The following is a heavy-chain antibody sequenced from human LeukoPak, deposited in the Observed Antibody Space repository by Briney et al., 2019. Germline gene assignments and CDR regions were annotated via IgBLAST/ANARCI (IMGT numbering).Heavy chain of an antibody. V-gene: IGHV4-59*01. D-gene: IGHD6-13*01. CDR2: IYYSGST. Sequence: KTSETLSLTCTVSGGSISSYYWSWIRQPPGKGLEWIGYIYYSGSTNYNPSLKSRVTISVDTSKNQFSLKLSSVTAADTAVYYCARDSSSWAGHYYYMDVWGKGTTVTVSS. J-gene: IGHJ6*03. CDR1: GGSISSYY. CDR3: ARDSSSWAGHYYYMDV.